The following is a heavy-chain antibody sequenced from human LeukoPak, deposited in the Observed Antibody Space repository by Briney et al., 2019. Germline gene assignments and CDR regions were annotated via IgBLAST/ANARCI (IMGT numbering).Heavy chain of an antibody. J-gene: IGHJ4*02. CDR3: AKSYYGSGSHDDY. CDR2: ICGNGGTT. D-gene: IGHD3-10*01. V-gene: IGHV3-23*01. Sequence: GGSLRLSCAASGFTFSSYAMCWVRQAPGKGLEWVSAICGNGGTTHYAGSMKGRATNTKDNSKNTRYLQMNSLRAEDTAVYYCAKSYYGSGSHDDYWGQGTLVTVSS. CDR1: GFTFSSYA.